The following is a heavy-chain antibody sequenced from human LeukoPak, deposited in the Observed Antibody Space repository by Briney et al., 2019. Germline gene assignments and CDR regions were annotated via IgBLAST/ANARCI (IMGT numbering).Heavy chain of an antibody. CDR2: IYHSGST. Sequence: SETLSLTCAVSGYSISSGYYWGWIRQPPGQGLEWMGSIYHSGSTYYNPSLKSRVTISVDTSKNQFSLKLSSVTAADTGVDYCARLIETGTTVDPWGQGTLVTVSS. J-gene: IGHJ5*02. CDR1: GYSISSGYY. D-gene: IGHD1-7*01. CDR3: ARLIETGTTVDP. V-gene: IGHV4-38-2*01.